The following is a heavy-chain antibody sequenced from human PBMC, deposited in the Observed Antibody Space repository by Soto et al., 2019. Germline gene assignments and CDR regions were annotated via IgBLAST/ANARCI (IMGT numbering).Heavy chain of an antibody. CDR2: IYKSGST. CDR3: ARPYDNNIPNWFEP. Sequence: QVQLQESGPGLVKPSQTMSLTCTVSGGSISSGGYYWSWIRQHPGKVLEWLGYIYKSGSTSYNPALMSLITMSAATSENQFHLRRTSVTAADSVAYYGARPYDNNIPNWFEPWGQGTLVTVCS. J-gene: IGHJ5*02. V-gene: IGHV4-31*01. D-gene: IGHD1-1*01. CDR1: GGSISSGGYY.